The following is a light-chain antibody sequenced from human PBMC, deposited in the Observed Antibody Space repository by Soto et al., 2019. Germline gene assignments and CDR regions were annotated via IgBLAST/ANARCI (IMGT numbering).Light chain of an antibody. Sequence: EIVMTQSPATLSVSLGERVTLSCRARQNINHDLAWYHQKPGQAPRVIIISASTRATGVAARFSGSGSGTEFTLTISSVQSEDFAVYHCQQYRNWPPLTFGGGTKVEIK. CDR3: QQYRNWPPLT. V-gene: IGKV3-15*01. CDR1: QNINHD. J-gene: IGKJ4*01. CDR2: SAS.